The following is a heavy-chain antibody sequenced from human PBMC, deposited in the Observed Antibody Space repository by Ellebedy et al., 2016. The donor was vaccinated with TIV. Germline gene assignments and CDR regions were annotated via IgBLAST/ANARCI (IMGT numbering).Heavy chain of an antibody. CDR2: IGNGPI. D-gene: IGHD1-14*01. CDR1: GFTFSTYS. CDR3: ARDSGLDY. V-gene: IGHV3-48*01. J-gene: IGHJ4*02. Sequence: GESLKISCVASGFTFSTYSMNWVRQAPGKGLEWISYIGNGPISYADSVKGRFTISRDNFKNTLYLEINSLRPEDTAVYYCARDSGLDYWGQGTLVTVSS.